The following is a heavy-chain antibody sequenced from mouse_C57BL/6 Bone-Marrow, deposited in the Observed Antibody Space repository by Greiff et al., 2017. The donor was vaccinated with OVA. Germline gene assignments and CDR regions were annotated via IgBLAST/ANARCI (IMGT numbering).Heavy chain of an antibody. Sequence: QVQLQQSGAELVKPGASVKMSCKASGYTFTSYWITWVKQRPGQGLEWIGDIYPGSGSTNYNEKFKSKATLTVDTSSSTAYMQLSSLTSEDSAVYYCARSHCGSSYEGAYWGQGTLVTVSA. CDR3: ARSHCGSSYEGAY. D-gene: IGHD1-1*01. CDR1: GYTFTSYW. CDR2: IYPGSGST. J-gene: IGHJ3*01. V-gene: IGHV1-55*01.